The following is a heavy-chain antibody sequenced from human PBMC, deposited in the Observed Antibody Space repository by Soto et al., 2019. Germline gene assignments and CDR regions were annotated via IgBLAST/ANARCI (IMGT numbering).Heavy chain of an antibody. D-gene: IGHD3-16*01. J-gene: IGHJ2*01. CDR1: GGSISSGDYY. CDR3: ARAFAGFGAYWYFDL. V-gene: IGHV4-61*08. Sequence: PSETLSLTCTVSGGSISSGDYYWGWIRQPPGKALEWIGYGYHSVSIHYNPSLKTRVTISVDTSENQFSLRLSSVTAADTAVYYCARAFAGFGAYWYFDLWGRGTLVTVSS. CDR2: GYHSVSI.